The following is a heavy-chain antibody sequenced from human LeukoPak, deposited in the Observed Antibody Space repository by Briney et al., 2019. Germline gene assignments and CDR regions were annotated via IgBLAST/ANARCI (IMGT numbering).Heavy chain of an antibody. V-gene: IGHV4-59*01. CDR3: ARVRLGVTMIVVVTPDAFDI. D-gene: IGHD3-22*01. CDR1: GGSISSYY. Sequence: SQTLSLTCTVSGGSISSYYWSWIRQPPVKGLEWIGYIYYSGSTNYNPSLKSRVTISVDTSKNQFSLKLSSVTAADTAVYYCARVRLGVTMIVVVTPDAFDIWGQGTMVTVSS. J-gene: IGHJ3*02. CDR2: IYYSGST.